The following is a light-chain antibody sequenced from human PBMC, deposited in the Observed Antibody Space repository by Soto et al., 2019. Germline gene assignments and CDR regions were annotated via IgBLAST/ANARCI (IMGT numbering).Light chain of an antibody. CDR3: ATWDDSLNGPV. V-gene: IGLV1-44*01. CDR2: SNN. CDR1: RSNIGSNT. J-gene: IGLJ7*01. Sequence: QAVVTQPPSASGTPGQRVTISCSGSRSNIGSNTVTWYQQVPGTAPKLLIYSNNQRPSGVPDRFSGSKSGTSASLAISGLQSEDEADYYCATWDDSLNGPVFGGGTQLTVL.